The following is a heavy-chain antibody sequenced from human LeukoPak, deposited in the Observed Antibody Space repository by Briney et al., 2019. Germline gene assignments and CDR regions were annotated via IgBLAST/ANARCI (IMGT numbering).Heavy chain of an antibody. D-gene: IGHD1-26*01. Sequence: ASVKVSCKASGGTFSSYAISWVRQAPGQGLEWMGGIIPIFGTANYAQKFQGRVTITADESTSTAYMELSSLRSEDTAVYYCAATRVGATYDAFDIWGQGTMVTVSS. CDR1: GGTFSSYA. CDR3: AATRVGATYDAFDI. J-gene: IGHJ3*02. CDR2: IIPIFGTA. V-gene: IGHV1-69*13.